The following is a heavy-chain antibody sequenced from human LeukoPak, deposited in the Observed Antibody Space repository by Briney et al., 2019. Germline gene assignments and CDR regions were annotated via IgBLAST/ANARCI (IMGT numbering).Heavy chain of an antibody. V-gene: IGHV4-61*02. CDR3: ARATGYFDY. J-gene: IGHJ4*02. Sequence: SETLSLTCTVSGGSISSGSYYWSWIRQPAGKGLEWIGRIYTSGSTNYNPSLKSRVTISVDTSKNQFSLKLSSVTAADTAVYYCARATGYFDYWGQGTLVTVPS. CDR2: IYTSGST. CDR1: GGSISSGSYY.